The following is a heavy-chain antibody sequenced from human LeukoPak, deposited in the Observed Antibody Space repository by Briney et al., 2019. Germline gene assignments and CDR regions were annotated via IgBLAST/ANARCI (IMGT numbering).Heavy chain of an antibody. Sequence: GGSLRLSCEGSGLTFDDYALHWVRQAPGKGLEWVSGISWNSGSIDYADSVQGRFTISRDNAENSLYLQMNSLRPEDTAFYYCAKDSASSGWFGGAFDIWGQGTMVTVSS. CDR3: AKDSASSGWFGGAFDI. J-gene: IGHJ3*02. V-gene: IGHV3-9*01. CDR1: GLTFDDYA. D-gene: IGHD6-19*01. CDR2: ISWNSGSI.